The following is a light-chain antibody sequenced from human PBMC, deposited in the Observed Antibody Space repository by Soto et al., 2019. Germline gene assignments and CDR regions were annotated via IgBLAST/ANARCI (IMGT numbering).Light chain of an antibody. Sequence: DIQMTQYPSTLSSSEGDRVTISCRASQSISSWLAWYQQKPGKAPKLLIYDASSLESGVPSRFSGSGSGTEFTLTISSLQPDDFAPYYCQQYTSYPWPFCQGTKVAIK. CDR1: QSISSW. CDR3: QQYTSYPWP. CDR2: DAS. J-gene: IGKJ1*01. V-gene: IGKV1-5*01.